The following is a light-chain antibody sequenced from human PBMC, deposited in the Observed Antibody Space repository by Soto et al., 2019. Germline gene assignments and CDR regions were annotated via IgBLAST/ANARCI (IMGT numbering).Light chain of an antibody. Sequence: QSALTQPASVSGSPGQSITISCTGTSSDVGSYNLVSWYQQHPGKAPKLMIYEGSKRPSGVSNRFSGSKSGNTASLTISGLQAEDEAAYYCCSYGGSRRVFGTGSKGTVL. CDR1: SSDVGSYNL. CDR2: EGS. V-gene: IGLV2-23*01. J-gene: IGLJ1*01. CDR3: CSYGGSRRV.